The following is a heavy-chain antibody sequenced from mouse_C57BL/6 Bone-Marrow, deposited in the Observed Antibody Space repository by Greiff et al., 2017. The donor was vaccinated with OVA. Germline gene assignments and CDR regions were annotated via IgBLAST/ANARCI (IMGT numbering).Heavy chain of an antibody. D-gene: IGHD3-1*01. CDR3: ARAGSYWYFDV. V-gene: IGHV3-1*01. J-gene: IGHJ1*03. CDR2: ISYSGST. Sequence: EVQVVESGPGMVKPSQSLSLTCTVTGYSITSGYDWHWIRHFPGNKLEWMGYISYSGSTNYNPSLKSRISITHDTSKNHFFLKLNSVTTEDTATYYCARAGSYWYFDVWGTGTTVTVSS. CDR1: GYSITSGYD.